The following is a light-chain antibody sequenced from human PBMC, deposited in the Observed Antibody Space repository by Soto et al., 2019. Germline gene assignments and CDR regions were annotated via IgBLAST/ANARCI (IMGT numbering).Light chain of an antibody. CDR3: SSAAGNTYWV. Sequence: QSALTQPPSASGSPGQSVTISCTGTSSDVGAHNYVSWYQQHPGKAPEVIIYEVSERPSGVPDRFSGSKSGNTASLTVSGLQAEDEADYYCSSAAGNTYWVFGGGTKVTVL. V-gene: IGLV2-8*01. J-gene: IGLJ3*02. CDR2: EVS. CDR1: SSDVGAHNY.